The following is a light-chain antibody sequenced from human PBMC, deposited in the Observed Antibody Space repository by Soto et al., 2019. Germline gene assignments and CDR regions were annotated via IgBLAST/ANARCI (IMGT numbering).Light chain of an antibody. Sequence: AIQLTQSPSSLSASVGDRVTITCRASQGISSALAWYQQKPGKAPKLLIYDASSLESGFPSRFSGSGSGTDFTLTTSSLQPEDLATYYCHQFNSYPFTSGTGTKVDIK. CDR3: HQFNSYPFT. J-gene: IGKJ3*01. CDR2: DAS. V-gene: IGKV1-13*02. CDR1: QGISSA.